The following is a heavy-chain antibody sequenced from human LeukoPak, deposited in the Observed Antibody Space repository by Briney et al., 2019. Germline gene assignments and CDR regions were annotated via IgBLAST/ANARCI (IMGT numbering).Heavy chain of an antibody. D-gene: IGHD6-13*01. CDR3: ARGSTPPYSSSWYDFDY. CDR2: ISAYNGNT. V-gene: IGHV1-18*01. Sequence: ASVKVSCKASGYTFTSYGISWVRQAPGQGLEWMGWISAYNGNTNYAQKPQGRVTMTTDTSTSTAYMELRSLRSDDTAVYYCARGSTPPYSSSWYDFDYWGQGTLVTVSS. CDR1: GYTFTSYG. J-gene: IGHJ4*02.